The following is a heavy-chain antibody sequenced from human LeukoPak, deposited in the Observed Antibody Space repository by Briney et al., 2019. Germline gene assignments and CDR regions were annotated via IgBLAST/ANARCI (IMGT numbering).Heavy chain of an antibody. J-gene: IGHJ4*02. V-gene: IGHV3-48*03. CDR1: GFTFSSYE. D-gene: IGHD1/OR15-1a*01. Sequence: PGGSLRLSCAASGFTFSSYEMTWVRQAPGKGLEWVSNISSSDTTIHYADSVKGRFTISRDNARNSLYLQMNSLRAEDTAVYYCAKQGFDYWGQGALVTVSS. CDR2: ISSSDTTI. CDR3: AKQGFDY.